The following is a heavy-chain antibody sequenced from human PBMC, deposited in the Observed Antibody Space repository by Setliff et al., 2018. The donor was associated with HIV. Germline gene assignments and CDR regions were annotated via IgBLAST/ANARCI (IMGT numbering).Heavy chain of an antibody. CDR3: ASASGDYEPYQY. Sequence: SVKVSCKASGDTSNSYAIRWVRQAPGQGPEWMGGIIPIFGSPQYAPQFRGRATITADESSRTAYMELTSLKSEDSAVYYCASASGDYEPYQYWGQWTLVTVSS. J-gene: IGHJ1*01. D-gene: IGHD4-17*01. CDR2: IIPIFGSP. CDR1: GDTSNSYA. V-gene: IGHV1-69*13.